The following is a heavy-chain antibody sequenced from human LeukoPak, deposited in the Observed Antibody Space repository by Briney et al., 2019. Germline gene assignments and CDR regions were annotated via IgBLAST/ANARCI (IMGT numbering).Heavy chain of an antibody. CDR2: VYYSGNT. D-gene: IGHD2-2*01. CDR3: ASTNCSSAGCYGANWFDP. Sequence: SETLSLTCTVSGGSISSGDYYWSWIRQPPGKGLEWIGYVYYSGNTFHYNPSLKSRVNISVDTSKNQFSLRLSSVTAVDTAVYYCASTNCSSAGCYGANWFDPWGQGTLVTVSS. CDR1: GGSISSGDYY. J-gene: IGHJ5*02. V-gene: IGHV4-30-4*08.